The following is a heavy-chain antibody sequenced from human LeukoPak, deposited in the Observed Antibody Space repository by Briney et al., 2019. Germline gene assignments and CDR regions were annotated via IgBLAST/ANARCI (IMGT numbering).Heavy chain of an antibody. CDR2: IYYSGST. CDR1: GGSISSSSYY. D-gene: IGHD5-12*01. Sequence: SETLSLTCTVSGGSISSSSYYWGWIRQPPGKGLEWIGSIYYSGSTYYNPSLKSRVTISVDTSKNQFSLKLSSVTAADTAVYYCASGLRISDYWGQGTLVTVSS. V-gene: IGHV4-39*07. J-gene: IGHJ4*02. CDR3: ASGLRISDY.